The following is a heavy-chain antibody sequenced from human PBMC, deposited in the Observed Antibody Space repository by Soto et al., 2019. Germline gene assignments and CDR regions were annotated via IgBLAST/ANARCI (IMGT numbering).Heavy chain of an antibody. V-gene: IGHV3-30-3*01. CDR3: ARAGCDGGSCYTLVGLRYGMDV. D-gene: IGHD2-15*01. J-gene: IGHJ6*02. Sequence: QVQLVESGGGVVQPGRSLRLSCAASGFTFSSYVMHWVRQAPGKGLEWVAIISYDGNNKYYADSVKGRFTISRDNSQNTLYLQMSSLRAEDTAVYYWARAGCDGGSCYTLVGLRYGMDVWGQGTTVTVSS. CDR1: GFTFSSYV. CDR2: ISYDGNNK.